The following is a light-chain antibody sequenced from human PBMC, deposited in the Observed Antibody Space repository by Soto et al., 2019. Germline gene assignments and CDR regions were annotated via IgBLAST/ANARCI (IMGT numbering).Light chain of an antibody. V-gene: IGLV1-47*01. CDR2: RNN. CDR3: AAWDDSVSDPSVV. J-gene: IGLJ2*01. Sequence: QSVLTQPPSASETPGQRVTISCSGSRSNIGSNYVYWYQQLPGTAPKLLIYRNNQRPSGVPDRFSGSKSGTSASLAISGLRSEDEADYYCAAWDDSVSDPSVVFGGGTKLTVL. CDR1: RSNIGSNY.